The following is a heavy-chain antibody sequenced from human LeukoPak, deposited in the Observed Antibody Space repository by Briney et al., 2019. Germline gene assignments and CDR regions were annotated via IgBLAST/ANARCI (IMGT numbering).Heavy chain of an antibody. Sequence: LRXXCXASGFTFXNSALSWVRQAPGKGLEWVSAISGSGGSTYYADSVKGRFTISRDNSKNTLYLQMNSLRAEDTAVYYCAKAGYSSSWYGSYYYYYMDVWGKGTTVTVSS. CDR1: GFTFXNSA. D-gene: IGHD6-13*01. V-gene: IGHV3-23*01. CDR2: ISGSGGST. CDR3: AKAGYSSSWYGSYYYYYMDV. J-gene: IGHJ6*03.